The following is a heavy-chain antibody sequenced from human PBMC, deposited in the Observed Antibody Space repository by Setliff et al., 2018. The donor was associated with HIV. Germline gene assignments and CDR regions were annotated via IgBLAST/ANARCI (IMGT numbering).Heavy chain of an antibody. D-gene: IGHD3-9*01. CDR2: MKYDGTEI. CDR1: GFSFRTYW. J-gene: IGHJ5*02. Sequence: GGSLRLSCAASGFSFRTYWMSWVRQAPGKGLEWVANMKYDGTEIYYADSVKGRFTISRDNAENSLYLQMNSLRAEDTAVYYCARDNGRYFDRGWFDPWGQGALVTVSS. CDR3: ARDNGRYFDRGWFDP. V-gene: IGHV3-7*01.